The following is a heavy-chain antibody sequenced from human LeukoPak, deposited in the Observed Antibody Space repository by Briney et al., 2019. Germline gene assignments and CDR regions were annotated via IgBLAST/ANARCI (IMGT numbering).Heavy chain of an antibody. Sequence: PGGSLRLSCAASGFTFSSQWMGWVRQAPGKGLEWVANVNQVGTEKFYVDSGKGRFTISRDNAENSLYLQMHSLRVEDTAVYYCAREHYFYHMDGWGEGTTVTVSS. CDR3: AREHYFYHMDG. CDR2: VNQVGTEK. V-gene: IGHV3-7*01. J-gene: IGHJ6*03. CDR1: GFTFSSQW.